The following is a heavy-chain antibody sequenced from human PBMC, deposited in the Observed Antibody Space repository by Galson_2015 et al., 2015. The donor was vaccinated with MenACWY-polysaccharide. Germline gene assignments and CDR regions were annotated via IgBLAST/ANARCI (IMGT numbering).Heavy chain of an antibody. Sequence: SGGSFSDYAITWVRQAPGQGLEWMGRIIPMAGTKNYAQKVQGRVTITADTSRTTVYMELSSLRIEDTAVYYCARVGSSGISCFLEYWGQGSPVTVSS. D-gene: IGHD2-15*01. CDR2: IIPMAGTK. V-gene: IGHV1-69*04. J-gene: IGHJ4*02. CDR3: ARVGSSGISCFLEY. CDR1: GGSFSDYA.